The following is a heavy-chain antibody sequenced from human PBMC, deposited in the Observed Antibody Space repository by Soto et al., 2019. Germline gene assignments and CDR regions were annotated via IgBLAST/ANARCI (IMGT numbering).Heavy chain of an antibody. Sequence: SVKVSCKASGGTFSSYAISWVRQAPGQGLEWMGGIIPIFGTANYAQKFQGRVTITADESASTAYMELSSLRSEDTAVYYCARTITMVRGGNAFDIWGQGTMVTVS. D-gene: IGHD3-10*01. CDR1: GGTFSSYA. J-gene: IGHJ3*02. CDR2: IIPIFGTA. CDR3: ARTITMVRGGNAFDI. V-gene: IGHV1-69*13.